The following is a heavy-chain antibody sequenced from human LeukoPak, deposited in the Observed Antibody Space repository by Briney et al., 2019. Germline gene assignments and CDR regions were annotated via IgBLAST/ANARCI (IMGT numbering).Heavy chain of an antibody. D-gene: IGHD2-15*01. CDR3: AVALSGAFDI. J-gene: IGHJ3*02. CDR2: IYYSGST. Sequence: SETLSLTCTVSGGSISSYYWSWIRQPPGKGLEWIGYIYYSGSTYYNPSLKSRVTISVDTSKNQFSLKLSSVTAADTAVYYCAVALSGAFDIWGQGTMVTVSS. CDR1: GGSISSYY. V-gene: IGHV4-59*04.